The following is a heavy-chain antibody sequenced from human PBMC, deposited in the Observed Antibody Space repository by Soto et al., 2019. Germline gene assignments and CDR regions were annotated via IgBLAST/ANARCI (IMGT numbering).Heavy chain of an antibody. Sequence: GGSLRLSCAASGFTFSSYAMSWVRQAPGKGLEWVSAISGSGGSTYYADSVKGRFTISRDNSKNTLYLQMNSRRAEDTAVYYCAKFPYYDILTGYYGKTFDYWGHGTLVTVSS. CDR1: GFTFSSYA. CDR3: AKFPYYDILTGYYGKTFDY. CDR2: ISGSGGST. J-gene: IGHJ4*01. V-gene: IGHV3-23*01. D-gene: IGHD3-9*01.